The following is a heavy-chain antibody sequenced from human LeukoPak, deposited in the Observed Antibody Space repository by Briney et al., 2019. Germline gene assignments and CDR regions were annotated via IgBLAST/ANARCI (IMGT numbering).Heavy chain of an antibody. Sequence: PSEPLSLTCAASGSSISTYSWSWIRQPPGKGLEWVGYIYATGSTRYNPSLQRRGTISLDTSKTQLSLRLSSVTAAATAVFYCARHRAEMATIPDDAFDRWGQGTMVTVSS. CDR2: IYATGST. CDR3: ARHRAEMATIPDDAFDR. J-gene: IGHJ3*02. V-gene: IGHV4-4*09. CDR1: GSSISTYS. D-gene: IGHD5-24*01.